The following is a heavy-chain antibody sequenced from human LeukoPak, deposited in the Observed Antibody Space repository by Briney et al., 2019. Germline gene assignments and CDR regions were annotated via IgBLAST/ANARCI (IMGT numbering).Heavy chain of an antibody. CDR1: GFTFSSYA. Sequence: GGSLRLSCAASGFTFSSYAMSWVRKAPGQGLEWVSAISGSGGSTYYADSVKGRFTISRDNSKNTLYLQMNSLRAEDTAVYYCAKDPYYGSRHYYFDYWGQGTLVTVSS. J-gene: IGHJ4*02. CDR3: AKDPYYGSRHYYFDY. D-gene: IGHD3-10*01. CDR2: ISGSGGST. V-gene: IGHV3-23*01.